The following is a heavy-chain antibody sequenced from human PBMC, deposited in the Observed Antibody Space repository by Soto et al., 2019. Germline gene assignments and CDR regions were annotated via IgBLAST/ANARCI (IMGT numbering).Heavy chain of an antibody. Sequence: LSLTCTVSAGSISRGDYYWSWIRQPPGKGLEWIGYIYYSWSTYYNPSLKSRVTISVDTSKNQFSLKLSSVTAADTAVYYCARGSTVGGWFDPWGQGTLVTVSS. CDR1: AGSISRGDYY. V-gene: IGHV4-30-4*01. D-gene: IGHD4-17*01. J-gene: IGHJ5*02. CDR3: ARGSTVGGWFDP. CDR2: IYYSWST.